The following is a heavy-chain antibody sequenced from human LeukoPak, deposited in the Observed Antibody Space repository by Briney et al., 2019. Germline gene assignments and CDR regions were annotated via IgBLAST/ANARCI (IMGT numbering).Heavy chain of an antibody. CDR2: ISYDGSNK. V-gene: IGHV3-30*04. Sequence: GGSLRLSCAASGFTFSSYAMHWVRQAPGKGLEWVAVISYDGSNKYYADSVKGRFTISRDNSKNTLYLQMNSLRAEDTAVYYCARDKRVYYDSSGYPDAFDIWGQGTMVTVSS. CDR3: ARDKRVYYDSSGYPDAFDI. D-gene: IGHD3-22*01. CDR1: GFTFSSYA. J-gene: IGHJ3*02.